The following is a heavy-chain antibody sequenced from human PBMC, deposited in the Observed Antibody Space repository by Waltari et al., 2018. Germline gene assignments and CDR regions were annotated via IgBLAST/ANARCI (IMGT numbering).Heavy chain of an antibody. CDR3: ARVRPGIAAAGPPGLFDP. V-gene: IGHV4-59*01. CDR2: IYYRGST. J-gene: IGHJ5*02. CDR1: GASISSYY. Sequence: QVQLQESGSGLVKPSETLSLTCTVSGASISSYYWSWILQPPGEGLDGIGDIYYRGSTNYNPSLKSRVTISVDTSKNQFSLKLSSVTAADTAVYYCARVRPGIAAAGPPGLFDPWGQGTLVTVSS. D-gene: IGHD6-13*01.